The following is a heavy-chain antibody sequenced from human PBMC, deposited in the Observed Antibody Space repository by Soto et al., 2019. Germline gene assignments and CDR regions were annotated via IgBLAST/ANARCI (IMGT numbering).Heavy chain of an antibody. CDR1: GFTFSSYA. CDR3: RSSWSDYYYYYGMDV. Sequence: PGGSLRLSCAASGFTFSSYAMSWVRQAPGKGLEWVSAISGSGGSTYYADSVKGRFTISRDNSKNTLYLQMNSLRAEDTAVYYCRSSWSDYYYYYGMDVWGQGTTVTVSS. D-gene: IGHD6-13*01. V-gene: IGHV3-23*01. CDR2: ISGSGGST. J-gene: IGHJ6*02.